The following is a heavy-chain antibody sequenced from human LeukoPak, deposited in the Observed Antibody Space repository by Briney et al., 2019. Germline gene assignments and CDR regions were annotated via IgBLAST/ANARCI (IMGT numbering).Heavy chain of an antibody. CDR3: ARGGYDIGNGFDP. D-gene: IGHD3-9*01. J-gene: IGHJ5*02. CDR1: GFIFSRYA. Sequence: RGSLRLSCAVSGFIFSRYAMSWVRQAPGKGLDWVSGISSGGESPYYADSMRGRFTISRDNSKNTLYLEINSVRAEDTAVYYCARGGYDIGNGFDPWGQGTLVTVSS. CDR2: ISSGGESP. V-gene: IGHV3-23*01.